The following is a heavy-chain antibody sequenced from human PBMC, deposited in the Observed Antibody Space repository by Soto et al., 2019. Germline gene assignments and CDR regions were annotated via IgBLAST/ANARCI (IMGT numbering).Heavy chain of an antibody. CDR2: IYYSGST. J-gene: IGHJ4*02. D-gene: IGHD1-7*01. CDR3: ARDRAGTTDY. CDR1: GGSVSSGSYY. Sequence: ASETLSLTCTVSGGSVSSGSYYWSWIRQPPGKGLEWIGYIYYSGSTNYNPSLKSRVTISVDTSKNEFSLKLSSVTAADTAVYYCARDRAGTTDYWGQGTLVTVSS. V-gene: IGHV4-61*01.